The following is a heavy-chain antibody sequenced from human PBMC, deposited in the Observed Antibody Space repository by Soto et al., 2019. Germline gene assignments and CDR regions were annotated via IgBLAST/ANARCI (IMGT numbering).Heavy chain of an antibody. Sequence: SETLSLTCTVSGGSISSGGYYWSWIRQHPGKGLEWIGYIYYSGSTYYNPSLKSRVTISVDTSKNQFSLKLSSVTAADTAVYYCARGGSYNSSFDPWGQGTLVTVSS. CDR1: GGSISSGGYY. D-gene: IGHD1-20*01. CDR3: ARGGSYNSSFDP. J-gene: IGHJ5*02. V-gene: IGHV4-31*03. CDR2: IYYSGST.